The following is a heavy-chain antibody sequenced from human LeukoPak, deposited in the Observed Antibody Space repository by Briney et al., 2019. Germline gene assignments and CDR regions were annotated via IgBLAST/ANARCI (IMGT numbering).Heavy chain of an antibody. CDR2: INHSGTT. V-gene: IGHV4-34*01. D-gene: IGHD6-13*01. CDR1: GGSPSGIY. Sequence: SETLSLTCAVSGGSPSGIYCNWIRQTPGKGLEWIGEINHSGTTNYSTSLKSRVAISVDTSKNQCSLKLTSVTAADTAVYYCARDPCSRSSCPLRYWGQGTQVTVSS. CDR3: ARDPCSRSSCPLRY. J-gene: IGHJ4*02.